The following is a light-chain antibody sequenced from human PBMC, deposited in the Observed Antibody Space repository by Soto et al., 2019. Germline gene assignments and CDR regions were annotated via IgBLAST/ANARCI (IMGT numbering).Light chain of an antibody. J-gene: IGKJ4*01. CDR2: AAS. V-gene: IGKV1-9*01. Sequence: IQMTQSPSSLSASVGDRVTITCRASQSISSYLAWYQQKPRKAPKLLIYAASTLQSGVPSRFSGSGSGTDFTLTISSLQPEDFATYYCQQLHSYPLTFGGGTKVDIK. CDR1: QSISSY. CDR3: QQLHSYPLT.